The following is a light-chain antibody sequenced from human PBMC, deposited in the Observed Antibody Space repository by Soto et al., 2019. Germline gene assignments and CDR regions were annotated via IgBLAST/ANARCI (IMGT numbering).Light chain of an antibody. CDR1: SSNIGNNY. Sequence: QSALTQPPSASGTPGQRVSISCSGNSSNIGNNYVSWYQHLPGTATTLLIYSNNQRPSGVPDRFSGSKSGTSASLAISGLRSEDEADYYCAAWDDSLTGHYVFGTGTKVTVL. CDR2: SNN. CDR3: AAWDDSLTGHYV. J-gene: IGLJ1*01. V-gene: IGLV1-47*01.